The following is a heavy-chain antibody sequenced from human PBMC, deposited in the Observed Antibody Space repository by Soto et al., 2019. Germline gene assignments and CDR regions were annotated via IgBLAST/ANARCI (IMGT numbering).Heavy chain of an antibody. J-gene: IGHJ4*02. CDR1: GGSFSGYY. CDR2: INHSGST. CDR3: ARGIAAAALSY. V-gene: IGHV4-34*01. D-gene: IGHD6-13*01. Sequence: SETLCLTYAVYGGSFSGYYWSWIRQPPGKGLEWIGEINHSGSTNYNPSLKSRVTISVDTSKNQFSLKLSSVTAADTAVYYCARGIAAAALSYWGQGTLVTVSS.